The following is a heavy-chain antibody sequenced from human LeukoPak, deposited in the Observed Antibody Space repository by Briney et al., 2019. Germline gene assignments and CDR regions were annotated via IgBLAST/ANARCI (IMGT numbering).Heavy chain of an antibody. CDR1: GFTLSDHY. V-gene: IGHV3-72*01. CDR2: IRDKANSHTT. CDR3: ARAAMAVHQYHYGMDV. D-gene: IGHD2-2*01. J-gene: IGHJ6*02. Sequence: PGGSLRLSCAASGFTLSDHYMDWVRQAPGEGLEWVGRIRDKANSHTTQYAASVRGRFTISRDDSKNSLYLQMTSLKTEDTAVYYCARAAMAVHQYHYGMDVWGQGTAVTVSS.